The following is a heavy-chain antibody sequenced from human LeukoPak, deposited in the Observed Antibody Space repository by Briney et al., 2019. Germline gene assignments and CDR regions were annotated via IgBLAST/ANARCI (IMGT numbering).Heavy chain of an antibody. J-gene: IGHJ6*02. D-gene: IGHD6-13*01. CDR3: ARDIRYSSSSALYYYYGMDV. CDR1: GLTVSSNY. V-gene: IGHV3-53*01. Sequence: GGSLRLSCAASGLTVSSNYMSWVRQAPGKGLEWVSVIYSGGSTYYADSVKGRFTISRGNSKSTLYLQMNSLRAEDTAVYYCARDIRYSSSSALYYYYGMDVWGQGTTVTVSS. CDR2: IYSGGST.